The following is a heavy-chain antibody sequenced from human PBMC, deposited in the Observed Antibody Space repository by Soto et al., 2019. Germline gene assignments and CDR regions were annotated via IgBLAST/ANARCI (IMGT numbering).Heavy chain of an antibody. CDR3: ARAPGPHYYDSSGYYYLFDY. J-gene: IGHJ4*02. Sequence: GASVKVSCTASGGTFSSYTSSWVRQAPGQGLEWMGRIIPILGIANYAQKFQGRVTITADKSTSTAYMELSSLRSEDTAVYYCARAPGPHYYDSSGYYYLFDYWGQGTLVTVSS. CDR2: IIPILGIA. V-gene: IGHV1-69*02. CDR1: GGTFSSYT. D-gene: IGHD3-22*01.